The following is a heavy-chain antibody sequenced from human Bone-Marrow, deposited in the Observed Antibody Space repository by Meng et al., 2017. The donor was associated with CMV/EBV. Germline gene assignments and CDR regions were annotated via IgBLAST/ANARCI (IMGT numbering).Heavy chain of an antibody. J-gene: IGHJ4*02. CDR2: INPNSGGT. V-gene: IGHV1-2*02. D-gene: IGHD3-16*01. Sequence: ASVKVSCKASGFTFTSSAVHWVRQAPGQGLEWMGWINPNSGGTNYAQKFQGRVTMTRDTSISTAYMELSRLRSDDTAVYYCASTSNLGYWGQGTLVTVSS. CDR3: ASTSNLGY. CDR1: GFTFTSSA.